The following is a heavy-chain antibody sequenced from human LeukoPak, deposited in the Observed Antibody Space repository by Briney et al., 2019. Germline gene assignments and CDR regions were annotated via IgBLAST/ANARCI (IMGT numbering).Heavy chain of an antibody. Sequence: ASVKVSCKASGYTFTSYCMHWVRQAPGQGLEWMGIINPSGGSTSYAQKFQGRVTMTRDMSTSTDYMELSSLRSEDTAVYYCASLNYYDTSGYFDYWGQGTLVTVSS. CDR1: GYTFTSYC. CDR2: INPSGGST. D-gene: IGHD3-22*01. CDR3: ASLNYYDTSGYFDY. J-gene: IGHJ4*02. V-gene: IGHV1-46*01.